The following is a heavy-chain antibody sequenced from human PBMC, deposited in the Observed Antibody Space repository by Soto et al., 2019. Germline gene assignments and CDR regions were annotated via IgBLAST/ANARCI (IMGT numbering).Heavy chain of an antibody. CDR2: IYYSGST. J-gene: IGHJ3*02. CDR3: ARDSADYYGSGRGAFDI. D-gene: IGHD3-10*01. CDR1: GGSISSGGYY. Sequence: QVQLQESGPGLVKPSQTLSLTCTVSGGSISSGGYYWSWIRQHPGKGLEWIGYIYYSGSTYYNPSLKRRVTRSVDTSKNQFSLKLSAVTAADTAVYYCARDSADYYGSGRGAFDIWGQGTMVTVSS. V-gene: IGHV4-31*03.